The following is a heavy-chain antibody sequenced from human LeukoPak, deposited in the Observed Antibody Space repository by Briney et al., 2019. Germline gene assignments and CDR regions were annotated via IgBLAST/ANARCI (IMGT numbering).Heavy chain of an antibody. D-gene: IGHD6-13*01. CDR3: ARENPGRYSSSWYDY. V-gene: IGHV4-61*08. J-gene: IGHJ4*02. CDR1: GGSISSGDYY. Sequence: SQTLSLTCTVSGGSISSGDYYWSWIRQPPGKGLEWIGYIYYSGSTNYNPSLKSRVTISVDTSKNQFSLKLSSVTAADTAVYYCARENPGRYSSSWYDYWGQGTLVTVSS. CDR2: IYYSGST.